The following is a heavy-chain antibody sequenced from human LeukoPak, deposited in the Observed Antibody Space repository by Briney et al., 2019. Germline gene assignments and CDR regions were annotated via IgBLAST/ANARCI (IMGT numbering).Heavy chain of an antibody. V-gene: IGHV4-59*12. Sequence: PSETLSLTCTVSGGSISSYYWSWIRQPPGKGLEWIGYIYYSGSTNYNPSLKSRVTISVDTSKNQFSLKLSSVTAPDTAVYYCAREGRRIAAAGFFDYWGQGTLVTVSS. CDR3: AREGRRIAAAGFFDY. D-gene: IGHD6-13*01. J-gene: IGHJ4*02. CDR1: GGSISSYY. CDR2: IYYSGST.